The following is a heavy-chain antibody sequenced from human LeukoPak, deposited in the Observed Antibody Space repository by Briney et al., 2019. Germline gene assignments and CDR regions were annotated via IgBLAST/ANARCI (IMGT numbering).Heavy chain of an antibody. D-gene: IGHD2-2*02. CDR3: ARGMVVVVPAAIRYYYGMDV. CDR1: GFTFSSYW. J-gene: IGHJ6*02. V-gene: IGHV3-74*01. CDR2: INSDGSST. Sequence: GGSLRLSCAASGFTFSSYWMHWVRQAPGKGLVWVSRINSDGSSTSYADSVKGRFTIPRDNAKNTLYLQMNSLRAEDTAVYYCARGMVVVVPAAIRYYYGMDVWGQGTTVTVSS.